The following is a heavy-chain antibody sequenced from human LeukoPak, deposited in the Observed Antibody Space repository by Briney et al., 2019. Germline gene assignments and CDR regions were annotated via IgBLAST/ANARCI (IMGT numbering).Heavy chain of an antibody. D-gene: IGHD2-21*02. Sequence: SETLSLTCTVSGDSISSYYWSWIRQPAGKGLEWIGRIYASGTTNYNPSLKSRVTMSVDTSKNEFSLNLISVTAADTAVCYCARQGMGDHRVFDYWGQGTLVTVSS. J-gene: IGHJ4*02. CDR2: IYASGTT. CDR1: GDSISSYY. CDR3: ARQGMGDHRVFDY. V-gene: IGHV4-4*07.